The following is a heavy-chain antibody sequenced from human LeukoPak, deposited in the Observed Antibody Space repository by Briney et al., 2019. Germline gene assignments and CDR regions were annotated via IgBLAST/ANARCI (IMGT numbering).Heavy chain of an antibody. V-gene: IGHV3-30-3*01. J-gene: IGHJ4*02. D-gene: IGHD3-10*01. Sequence: TGGSLRLSCAASGFTFSSYAMHWVRQAPGKGLEWVAVISYDGSNKYYADSVKGRFTISRDNSKNTLYLQMNSLRAEDTAVYYCARDESPYGSGDFDYWGQGTLVTVSS. CDR2: ISYDGSNK. CDR1: GFTFSSYA. CDR3: ARDESPYGSGDFDY.